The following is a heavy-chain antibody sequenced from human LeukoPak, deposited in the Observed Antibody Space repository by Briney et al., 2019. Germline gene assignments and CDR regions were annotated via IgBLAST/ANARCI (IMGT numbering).Heavy chain of an antibody. CDR1: GFTFSSYS. CDR2: INSSSTYI. Sequence: MSGGSLRLSCAASGFTFSSYSMNWVRQAPGKGLEWVSSINSSSTYIHYADSLKGRFTISRDNAKNSLSLQMNSLRAEDTAVYYCARDTHCSSTSCYNAFDIWGQGTMVTVSS. D-gene: IGHD2-2*02. V-gene: IGHV3-21*01. CDR3: ARDTHCSSTSCYNAFDI. J-gene: IGHJ3*02.